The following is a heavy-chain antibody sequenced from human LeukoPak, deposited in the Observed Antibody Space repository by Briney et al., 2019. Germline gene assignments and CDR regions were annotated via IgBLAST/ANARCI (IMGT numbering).Heavy chain of an antibody. V-gene: IGHV1-46*01. J-gene: IGHJ6*03. CDR3: ARDGEELRFLEWLYHYYYMDV. CDR2: INPSGGST. Sequence: ASVKVSCKASGYTFTSYYMHWVRQAPGQGLEWMGIINPSGGSTSYAQKFQGRVTMTRDTSTSTVYMELSSLRSEDTAVYYCARDGEELRFLEWLYHYYYMDVWGKGTTVTVSS. D-gene: IGHD3-3*01. CDR1: GYTFTSYY.